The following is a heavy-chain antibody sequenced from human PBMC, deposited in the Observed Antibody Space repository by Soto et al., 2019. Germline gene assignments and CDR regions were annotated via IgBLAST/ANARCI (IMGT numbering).Heavy chain of an antibody. CDR2: ISSSSSYI. Sequence: SLRLSCAASGFIFSSYTMNWVRQAPGKGLEWVSSISSSSSYIYYADSVKGRFTISRDNAKNSLYLQMNSLRAEDTALYYCARDVDADFRTDFDYWGRGTLVTVSS. V-gene: IGHV3-21*04. CDR1: GFIFSSYT. CDR3: ARDVDADFRTDFDY. J-gene: IGHJ4*02. D-gene: IGHD4-17*01.